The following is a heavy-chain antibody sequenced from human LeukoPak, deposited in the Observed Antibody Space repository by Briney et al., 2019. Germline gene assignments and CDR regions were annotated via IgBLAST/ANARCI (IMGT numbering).Heavy chain of an antibody. CDR2: ISGSGGST. V-gene: IGHV3-23*01. CDR1: GLPFSTYA. D-gene: IGHD2-2*01. CDR3: AKVTDIVVVPAALVDY. Sequence: GGSLRLSCAASGLPFSTYAMSWVRQAPGKGLEWVSAISGSGGSTYYADSVKGRFTISRDNSKNTLYLQMNSLRAEDTAVYYCAKVTDIVVVPAALVDYWGQGTLVTVSS. J-gene: IGHJ4*02.